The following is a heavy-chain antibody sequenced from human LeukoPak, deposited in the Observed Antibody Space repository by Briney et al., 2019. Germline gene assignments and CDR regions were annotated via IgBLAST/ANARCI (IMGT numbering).Heavy chain of an antibody. V-gene: IGHV3-66*01. CDR3: ARDAGIVAFDI. J-gene: IGHJ3*02. CDR1: GFTVSSNY. D-gene: IGHD2-15*01. CDR2: IYSGGNT. Sequence: PGGSLRLSCAASGFTVSSNYMSWVRQAPGKGLEWVSVIYSGGNTYYADSVKGRFTISRDSARNSVSLQLNSLRVEDTAVYYCARDAGIVAFDIWGQGTVVTVSS.